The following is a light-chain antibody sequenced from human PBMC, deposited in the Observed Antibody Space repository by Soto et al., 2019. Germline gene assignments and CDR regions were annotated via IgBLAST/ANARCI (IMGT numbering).Light chain of an antibody. V-gene: IGKV3-15*01. J-gene: IGKJ2*01. CDR3: QQYIDWPPYT. CDR2: GAS. CDR1: QTVSRS. Sequence: EVVLTQSPATLSVSPGERATLSCRASQTVSRSLAWYQQKPGQAPRLLIYGASMRATGVPDRFSGSGSGTDFTRTISSLQSEEFAVYDCQQYIDWPPYTFGQGTKVEIK.